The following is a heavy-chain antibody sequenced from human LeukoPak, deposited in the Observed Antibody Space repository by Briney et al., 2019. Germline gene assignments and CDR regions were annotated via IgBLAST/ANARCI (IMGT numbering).Heavy chain of an antibody. Sequence: SVKVSCKASGGTFSSYAISWVRQAPGQGLEWMGGIIPIFGTANYAQKFQGRVTITADESTSTAYMELSSLRSEDTAVYYCARVIRELWPHYCYYYMDVWGKGTTVTISS. CDR1: GGTFSSYA. CDR3: ARVIRELWPHYCYYYMDV. CDR2: IIPIFGTA. V-gene: IGHV1-69*13. D-gene: IGHD1-26*01. J-gene: IGHJ6*03.